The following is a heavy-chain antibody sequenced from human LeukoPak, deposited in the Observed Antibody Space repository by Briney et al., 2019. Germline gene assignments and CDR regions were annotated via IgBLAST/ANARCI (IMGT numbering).Heavy chain of an antibody. CDR1: GGSFSDYY. CDR3: ASYRERGYYFDY. D-gene: IGHD4-11*01. CDR2: INHSGST. Sequence: SETLSLTCAVYGGSFSDYYWTWIRQPPGKGLEWIGEINHSGSTNYNASLKSRVTISVDTSKNQFSLKLSSVTAADTAVYYCASYRERGYYFDYWGQGTLVTVSS. V-gene: IGHV4-34*01. J-gene: IGHJ4*02.